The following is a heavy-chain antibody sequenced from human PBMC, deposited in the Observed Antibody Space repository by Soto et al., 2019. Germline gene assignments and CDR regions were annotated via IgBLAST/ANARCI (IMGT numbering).Heavy chain of an antibody. J-gene: IGHJ4*02. CDR1: GFTFSSYA. V-gene: IGHV3-30-3*01. CDR3: ARDNVCSSTSCPISGYFDY. CDR2: ISYDGSNK. Sequence: PGGSLRLSCAASGFTFSSYAMHWVRQAPGKGLEWVAVISYDGSNKYYADSVKGRFTISRDNSKNTLYLQMNSLRAEDTAVYYCARDNVCSSTSCPISGYFDYWGQRTLVTVS. D-gene: IGHD2-2*01.